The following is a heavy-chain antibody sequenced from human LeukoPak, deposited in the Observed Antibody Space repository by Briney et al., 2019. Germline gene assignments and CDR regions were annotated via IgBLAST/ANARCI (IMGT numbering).Heavy chain of an antibody. CDR2: IYTSGST. Sequence: SETLSLTCTVSGGSISSYYWSWIRQPAGKGLGWIGRIYTSGSTNYNPSLKSRVTMSVDTSKNQFSLKLSSVTAADTAVYYCAGTYYDFWSGYRGGDFDYWGQGTLVTVSS. CDR3: AGTYYDFWSGYRGGDFDY. J-gene: IGHJ4*02. CDR1: GGSISSYY. D-gene: IGHD3-3*01. V-gene: IGHV4-4*07.